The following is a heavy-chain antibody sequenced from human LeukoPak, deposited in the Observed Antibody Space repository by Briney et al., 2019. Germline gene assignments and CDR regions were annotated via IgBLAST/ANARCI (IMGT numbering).Heavy chain of an antibody. CDR2: IYTTGST. Sequence: SETLSLTCTVSGGSISSYYWSWLRQPAGKGLEWIGRIYTTGSTYYNPSLKSRVTMSVDTSKNQFSLKLSSVTAADTAVYYCARLQLWEYYFDYWGQGTLVTVSS. D-gene: IGHD1-1*01. V-gene: IGHV4-4*07. J-gene: IGHJ4*02. CDR1: GGSISSYY. CDR3: ARLQLWEYYFDY.